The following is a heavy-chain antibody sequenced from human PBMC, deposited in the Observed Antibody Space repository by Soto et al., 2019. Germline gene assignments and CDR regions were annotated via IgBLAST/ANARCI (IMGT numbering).Heavy chain of an antibody. CDR2: IYYTGRT. D-gene: IGHD2-2*01. V-gene: IGHV4-59*01. J-gene: IGHJ4*02. CDR1: GGSISTYY. Sequence: QVQLQESGPGLAKPSETLSLTCSVSGGSISTYYWSWIRQPPDRGLEWIGYIYYTGRTDFSPSLKSRVSISVDTSKNELSLKMNSVTAADTAVYYCARGYHASGFDYWGQGNMVTVSS. CDR3: ARGYHASGFDY.